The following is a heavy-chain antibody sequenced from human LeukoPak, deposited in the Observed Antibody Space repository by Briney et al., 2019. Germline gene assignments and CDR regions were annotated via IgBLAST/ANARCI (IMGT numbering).Heavy chain of an antibody. CDR1: GFTFSSYS. V-gene: IGHV3-21*01. CDR2: ISSSSSHI. Sequence: GGSLRLSCAASGFTFSSYSMNWVRQAPGKGLEWVSSISSSSSHIYYADSVKGRFTISRDNAKNSLFLQMNGLRAEDTAVYYCARGGFGELYWGQGALVTVSS. CDR3: ARGGFGELY. D-gene: IGHD3-10*01. J-gene: IGHJ4*02.